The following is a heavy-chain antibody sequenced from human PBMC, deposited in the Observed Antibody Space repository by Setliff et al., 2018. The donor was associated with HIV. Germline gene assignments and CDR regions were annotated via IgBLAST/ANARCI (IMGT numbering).Heavy chain of an antibody. CDR2: INPTGGNT. J-gene: IGHJ5*02. CDR3: ARALYGDYGGDINWLDP. Sequence: ASVKVSCKASGYTFTTYYMHWVRQAPGQGLEWIGIINPTGGNTTYAQKFQGRVTMTRDTSTSTVYMEVSSLRSEDAAVYYCARALYGDYGGDINWLDPWGQGTLVTVSS. V-gene: IGHV1-46*01. D-gene: IGHD4-17*01. CDR1: GYTFTTYY.